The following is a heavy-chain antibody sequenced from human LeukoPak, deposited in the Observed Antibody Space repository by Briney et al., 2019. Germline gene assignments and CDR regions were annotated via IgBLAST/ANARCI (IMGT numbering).Heavy chain of an antibody. Sequence: ASLKVSCKASGYTFTGYYMHWVRQAPGQGLEWMGWINPNSGGATYAQKFQGRVTMTRDTSISTGYMELSSLRSDDTAVYYCARSADYSNQHNDYWGQGTLVTVSS. V-gene: IGHV1-2*02. CDR3: ARSADYSNQHNDY. J-gene: IGHJ4*02. CDR1: GYTFTGYY. D-gene: IGHD4-11*01. CDR2: INPNSGGA.